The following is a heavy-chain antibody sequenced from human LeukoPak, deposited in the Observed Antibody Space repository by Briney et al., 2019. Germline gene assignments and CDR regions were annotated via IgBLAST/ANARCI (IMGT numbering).Heavy chain of an antibody. V-gene: IGHV4-38-2*02. CDR3: ASGATGPFDP. CDR2: IFHSGNT. J-gene: IGHJ5*02. Sequence: PSETLSLTCSVSGYSISSGYYWGWIRQPPGKGLEWIGSIFHSGNTYYNPSLKSRVTISVDTSKNQFSLMLTFVTAADTAVYYCASGATGPFDPWGQGTLVTVSS. CDR1: GYSISSGYY. D-gene: IGHD1-26*01.